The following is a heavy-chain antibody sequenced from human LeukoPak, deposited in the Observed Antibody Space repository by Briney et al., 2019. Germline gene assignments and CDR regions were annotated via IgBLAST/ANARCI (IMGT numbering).Heavy chain of an antibody. D-gene: IGHD3-10*01. Sequence: SVKVSCKASGGTFSSYAISWVRQAPGQGLEWMGRIIPILGIANYAQKFQGRVTITADKSTSTAYMELSSLRSDDTAVYYCARDFMVRGVITFGWGQGTLVTVSS. J-gene: IGHJ4*02. V-gene: IGHV1-69*04. CDR3: ARDFMVRGVITFG. CDR1: GGTFSSYA. CDR2: IIPILGIA.